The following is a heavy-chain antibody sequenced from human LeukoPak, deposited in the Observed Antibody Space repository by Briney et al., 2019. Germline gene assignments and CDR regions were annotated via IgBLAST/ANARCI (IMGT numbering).Heavy chain of an antibody. Sequence: SETLSLTCTVSGDSISSGGEYWGWIRQTPGKRLEWIGNIYFSGDTYFNPSLKSRLTMSVDTAKNQLFLNLDSVTAADTAVYYCARDSGFWLYWGQGTLVTVSS. V-gene: IGHV4-39*07. CDR3: ARDSGFWLY. D-gene: IGHD6-19*01. CDR1: GDSISSGGEY. CDR2: IYFSGDT. J-gene: IGHJ4*02.